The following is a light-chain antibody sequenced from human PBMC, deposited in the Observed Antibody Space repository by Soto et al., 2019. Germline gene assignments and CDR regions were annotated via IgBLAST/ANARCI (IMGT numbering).Light chain of an antibody. Sequence: SSELTQPPSVSVAPGQTATITCGGTNIGSKSVHWYQQKPGQAPVVVVYHDSDRPSGISERFSGSNSGNTATLTITRVEAGDEAVYSCQVWDNSSDHVVFGGGTKLTVL. CDR3: QVWDNSSDHVV. J-gene: IGLJ2*01. V-gene: IGLV3-21*02. CDR2: HDS. CDR1: NIGSKS.